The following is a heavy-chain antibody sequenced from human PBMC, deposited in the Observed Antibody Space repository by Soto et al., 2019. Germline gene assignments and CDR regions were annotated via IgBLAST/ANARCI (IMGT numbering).Heavy chain of an antibody. Sequence: SVTVSCTGSGGTFSIHRINWKRQAPGQGLEGVGGIVPIYRTADYAQKFQGRVTITADESARTSYMELRSLKSHDTAVYCCVRDSGAKLSSSWGQGSLVTASS. CDR1: GGTFSIHR. CDR3: VRDSGAKLSSS. V-gene: IGHV1-69*13. J-gene: IGHJ4*02. D-gene: IGHD6-13*01. CDR2: IVPIYRTA.